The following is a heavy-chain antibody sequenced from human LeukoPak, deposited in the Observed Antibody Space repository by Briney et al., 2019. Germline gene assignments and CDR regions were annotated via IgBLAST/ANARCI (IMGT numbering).Heavy chain of an antibody. CDR1: GGTFSSYA. D-gene: IGHD2-15*01. CDR2: IIPIFGTA. CDR3: ARDPGYSYYYGMDV. J-gene: IGHJ6*02. Sequence: ASVKVYCKASGGTFSSYAISWVRQTPGQGLEWMGGIIPIFGTANYAQKFQGRVTITADESTSTAYMELSSLRSEDTAVYYCARDPGYSYYYGMDVWGQGTTVTVSS. V-gene: IGHV1-69*13.